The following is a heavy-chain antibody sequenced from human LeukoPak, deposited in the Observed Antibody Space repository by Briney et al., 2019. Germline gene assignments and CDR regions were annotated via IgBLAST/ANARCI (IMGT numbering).Heavy chain of an antibody. Sequence: ASVTVSCEASGYTFTSYDINWVRQATGQGLEWMGWMNPNSGNTGYAQKFQGRVTMTRNTSISTAYMELSSLRSEDTAVYYCARAHLAYGSGSYNWFDPWGQGTLVTVSS. CDR1: GYTFTSYD. CDR3: ARAHLAYGSGSYNWFDP. D-gene: IGHD3-10*01. V-gene: IGHV1-8*01. CDR2: MNPNSGNT. J-gene: IGHJ5*02.